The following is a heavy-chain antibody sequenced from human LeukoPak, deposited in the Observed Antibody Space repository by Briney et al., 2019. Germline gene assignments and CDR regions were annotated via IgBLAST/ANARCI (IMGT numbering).Heavy chain of an antibody. CDR1: GYTFTDYY. CDR3: ARANFLYCSSSTCLFDY. Sequence: ASVKVSCKASGYTFTDYYMHWVRQATGQGFEWMGWINPNDGDTNYAQKFQGRVTMTRDTSISTAHMEVSRLRSDDTAVYYCARANFLYCSSSTCLFDYWGRGTLVTVSS. CDR2: INPNDGDT. V-gene: IGHV1-2*02. J-gene: IGHJ4*02. D-gene: IGHD2-2*01.